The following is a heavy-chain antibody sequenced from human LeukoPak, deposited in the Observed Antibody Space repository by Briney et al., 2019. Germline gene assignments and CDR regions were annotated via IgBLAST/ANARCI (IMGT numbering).Heavy chain of an antibody. CDR3: ARGRGIRFDP. CDR1: GGSISSGGYY. D-gene: IGHD6-13*01. CDR2: INHSGST. Sequence: SETLSLTCTVSGGSISSGGYYWSWIRQPPGKGLEWIGEINHSGSTNYNPSLKSRVTISVDTSKNQFSLKLSSVTAADTAVYYCARGRGIRFDPWGQGTLVTVSS. V-gene: IGHV4-39*07. J-gene: IGHJ5*02.